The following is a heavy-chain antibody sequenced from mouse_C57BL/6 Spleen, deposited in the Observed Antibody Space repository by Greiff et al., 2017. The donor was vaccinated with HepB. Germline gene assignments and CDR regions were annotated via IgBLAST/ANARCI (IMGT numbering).Heavy chain of an antibody. J-gene: IGHJ1*03. CDR3: AIPFITTGYFDV. D-gene: IGHD1-1*01. V-gene: IGHV14-2*01. Sequence: EVQRVESGAELVKPGASVKLSCTASGFNIKDYYMHWVKQRTEQGLEWIGRIDPEDGETKYAPKFQGKATITADTSSNTAYLQLSSLTSEDTAVYYCAIPFITTGYFDVWGTGTTVTVSS. CDR1: GFNIKDYY. CDR2: IDPEDGET.